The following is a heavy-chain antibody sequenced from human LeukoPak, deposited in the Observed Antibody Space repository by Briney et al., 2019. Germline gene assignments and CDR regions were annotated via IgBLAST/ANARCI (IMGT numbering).Heavy chain of an antibody. CDR2: VYYGRTT. J-gene: IGHJ4*02. Sequence: PSETLSLTCTVSAGSISSNSHHWGWIRQSPGKGLEWIGSVYYGRTTYYNPSLNGRVTISVVTSENKFSLQLNSVTAADTAVYYCVRHDGRGGATMGALDSWGQGSLVTASS. CDR1: AGSISSNSHH. CDR3: VRHDGRGGATMGALDS. V-gene: IGHV4-39*01. D-gene: IGHD5-12*01.